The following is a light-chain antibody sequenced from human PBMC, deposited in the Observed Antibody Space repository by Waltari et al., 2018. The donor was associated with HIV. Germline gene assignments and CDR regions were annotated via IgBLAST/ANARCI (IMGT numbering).Light chain of an antibody. J-gene: IGLJ2*01. V-gene: IGLV2-14*01. CDR2: EVR. CDR3: SSYTSSSVS. CDR1: SSDVGASNY. Sequence: QSALTQPASVSGSPGQSITISCTGTSSDVGASNYVSWYQQHPGKAPKLMISEVRNRPSGVSNRFSGSKSGNTASLTISGLQREDEADYYCSSYTSSSVSFGGGTKLTVL.